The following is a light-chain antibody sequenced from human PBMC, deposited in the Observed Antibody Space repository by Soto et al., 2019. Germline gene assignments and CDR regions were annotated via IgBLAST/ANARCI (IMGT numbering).Light chain of an antibody. CDR1: QSVTSN. Sequence: VVMTQSPATLSVSPWERATLSCRASQSVTSNFAWYQQKPGQAPSLLIYGASTRAPGVPARFSGSGSGTEFTLTISSLQSEDFAVYYCQQYNNWPPAFGQGTKVDIK. J-gene: IGKJ1*01. CDR3: QQYNNWPPA. CDR2: GAS. V-gene: IGKV3-15*01.